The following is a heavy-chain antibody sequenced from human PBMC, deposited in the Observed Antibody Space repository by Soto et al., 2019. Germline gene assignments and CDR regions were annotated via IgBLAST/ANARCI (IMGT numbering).Heavy chain of an antibody. Sequence: QVQLVESGGGVVQPGRSLRLSCAASGFTFSTYGMHWVRQAPGKGLEWVAVIWYDGSKKYYADSVTGRFTISRGNSKSTLYLQTNSRRAEATAVYYCARDRLLGNSFDYWGQGSLVTVSS. CDR1: GFTFSTYG. CDR3: ARDRLLGNSFDY. D-gene: IGHD1-26*01. V-gene: IGHV3-33*01. CDR2: IWYDGSKK. J-gene: IGHJ4*02.